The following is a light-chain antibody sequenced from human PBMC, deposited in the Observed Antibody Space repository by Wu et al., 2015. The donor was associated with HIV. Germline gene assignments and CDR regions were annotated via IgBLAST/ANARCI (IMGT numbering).Light chain of an antibody. CDR3: QQSHSLPLP. J-gene: IGKJ4*01. V-gene: IGKV1-12*01. Sequence: DIQMSQSPSFVSANVGDRVTITCRATQDISTWLAWYEMKPGKAPRLLISAASTLHTGVSSGFRGSRSGTVFILTITNLQPEDIGTYFCQQSHSLPLPFGGGPRW. CDR2: AAS. CDR1: QDISTW.